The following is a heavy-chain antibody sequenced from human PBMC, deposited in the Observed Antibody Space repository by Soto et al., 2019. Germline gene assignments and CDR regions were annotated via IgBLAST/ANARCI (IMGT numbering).Heavy chain of an antibody. J-gene: IGHJ4*02. CDR2: IYYSGST. V-gene: IGHV4-30-4*01. CDR3: ASYNSYSTPGYCSSTSCSGSFDY. CDR1: GGSISSGDYY. D-gene: IGHD2-2*01. Sequence: SETLSLTCTVSGGSISSGDYYWSWIRQPPGKGLEWIGYIYYSGSTYYNPSLKSRVTISVDTSKNQFSLKLSSVTAADTAVYYCASYNSYSTPGYCSSTSCSGSFDYWGQGTLVTVSS.